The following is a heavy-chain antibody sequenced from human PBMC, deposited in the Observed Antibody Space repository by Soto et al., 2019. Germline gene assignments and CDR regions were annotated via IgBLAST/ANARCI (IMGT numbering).Heavy chain of an antibody. Sequence: QVQLQESGPGLVKPSQTLSLTCTVSGGSISSGGDYFWSWFRQHPGNGLECICYIYYSGSSYYRPSVRSRVTIIVATANNECSRRLGSVTALDTDVYYCERDFGVAIATRPGGCSDPWVQETLVTVSS. V-gene: IGHV4-31*03. J-gene: IGHJ5*02. CDR2: IYYSGSS. D-gene: IGHD6-6*01. CDR1: GGSISSGGDY. CDR3: ERDFGVAIATRPGGCSDP.